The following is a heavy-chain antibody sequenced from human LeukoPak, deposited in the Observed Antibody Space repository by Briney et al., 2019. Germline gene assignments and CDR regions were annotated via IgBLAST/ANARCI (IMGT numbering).Heavy chain of an antibody. CDR2: INPNSGGR. Sequence: ASVKVSCKASGYTFTGYYMHWVRQAPGKGLEWMGWINPNSGGRNYAQKFQGRGTMTRDTSISTAYMELSRLRSDDTAVYYCARDVDGVALDYWGQGTLVTVSS. D-gene: IGHD3-3*01. V-gene: IGHV1-2*02. CDR1: GYTFTGYY. CDR3: ARDVDGVALDY. J-gene: IGHJ4*02.